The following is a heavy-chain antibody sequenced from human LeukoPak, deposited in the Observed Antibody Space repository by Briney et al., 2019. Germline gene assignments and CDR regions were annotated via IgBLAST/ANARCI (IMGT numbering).Heavy chain of an antibody. J-gene: IGHJ3*02. D-gene: IGHD2/OR15-2a*01. Sequence: GRSQRLSCAASGLIDSRSYMSWVSQASTKGLEWVSIISNDGSTYYADYMKGRFTISRDNFQNTRYLQVNSLRAEDSATYYCARNILFAFDIWGQGTMVTVSS. V-gene: IGHV3-53*01. CDR2: ISNDGST. CDR1: GLIDSRSY. CDR3: ARNILFAFDI.